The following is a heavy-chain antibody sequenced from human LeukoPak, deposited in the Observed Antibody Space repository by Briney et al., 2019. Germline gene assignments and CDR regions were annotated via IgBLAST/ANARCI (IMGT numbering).Heavy chain of an antibody. CDR2: TYYRSKWYN. CDR3: ARDFGTTGWHTFDY. V-gene: IGHV6-1*01. Sequence: SQTLSLTCVVSGDSVSSKNGAWNWIRQSPSRGLEWLGRTYYRSKWYNDYAESMEGRMTISQDTSKNQYSLHLNSVTPDDTAVYYCARDFGTTGWHTFDYWGQGTLVSVSS. D-gene: IGHD6-19*01. J-gene: IGHJ4*02. CDR1: GDSVSSKNGA.